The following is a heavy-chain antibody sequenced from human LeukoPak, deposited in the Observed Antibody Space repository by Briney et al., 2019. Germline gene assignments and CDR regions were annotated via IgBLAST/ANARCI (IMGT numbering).Heavy chain of an antibody. V-gene: IGHV1-2*02. CDR3: ARVARSSSSWYERFDP. D-gene: IGHD6-13*01. CDR1: GYTFAGYY. Sequence: ASVKVSCKASGYTFAGYYMHWVRQAPGQGLEWMGWINPNNGGTNYAQKFQGRVTMTRDTSISAAYMELSRLRSDDTAVYYCARVARSSSSWYERFDPWGQGTLVTVSS. J-gene: IGHJ5*02. CDR2: INPNNGGT.